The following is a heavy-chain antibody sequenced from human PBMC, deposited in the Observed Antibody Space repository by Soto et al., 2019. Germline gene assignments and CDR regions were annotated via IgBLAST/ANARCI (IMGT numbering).Heavy chain of an antibody. Sequence: GESLKISCKGSGYSFTSYWISWVRQMPGKGLEWMGRIDPSDSYTNYSPSFQGHVTISADKSISTAYLQWSSLKASDTAMYYCASISTGYQLLSNYYYYGMDVWGQGTTVTVSS. D-gene: IGHD2-2*01. CDR3: ASISTGYQLLSNYYYYGMDV. CDR1: GYSFTSYW. CDR2: IDPSDSYT. V-gene: IGHV5-10-1*01. J-gene: IGHJ6*02.